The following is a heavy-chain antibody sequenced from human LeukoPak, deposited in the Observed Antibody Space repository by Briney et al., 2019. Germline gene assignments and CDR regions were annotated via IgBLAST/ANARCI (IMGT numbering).Heavy chain of an antibody. V-gene: IGHV1-18*01. CDR2: ISAYNGNT. CDR1: GYTFTSYG. D-gene: IGHD6-19*01. Sequence: ASVKVSCKASGYTFTSYGISWVRQAPGQGLECMGWISAYNGNTNYAQKLQGRVTMTTDTSTSTAYMELRSLRSDDTAMYYCARDPRAVADTGVATYNYWGQGTLVTVSS. CDR3: ARDPRAVADTGVATYNY. J-gene: IGHJ4*02.